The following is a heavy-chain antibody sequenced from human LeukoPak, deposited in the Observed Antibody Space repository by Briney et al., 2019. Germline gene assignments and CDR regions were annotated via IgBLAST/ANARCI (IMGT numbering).Heavy chain of an antibody. CDR3: ARQRFTMRAYAGNWFDP. D-gene: IGHD3-10*01. CDR1: GYSFSNYW. Sequence: GESLKISCEGFGYSFSNYWIGWVRQMPGKGLEWMGIIYPGDSDTRYSPSFQDQVTISADKSISTAYLQWSSLKASDTAMYYCARQRFTMRAYAGNWFDPWGQGTLVTVSS. V-gene: IGHV5-51*01. J-gene: IGHJ5*02. CDR2: IYPGDSDT.